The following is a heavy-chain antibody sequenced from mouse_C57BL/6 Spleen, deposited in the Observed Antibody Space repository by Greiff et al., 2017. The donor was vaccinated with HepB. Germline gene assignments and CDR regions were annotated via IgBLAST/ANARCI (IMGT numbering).Heavy chain of an antibody. CDR2: IDPSDSYT. V-gene: IGHV1-69*01. Sequence: QVQLQQPGAELVMPGASVKLSCKASGYTFTSYWMHWVKQRPGQGLEWIGEIDPSDSYTNYNQKFKGKSTLTVDKSSSTAYMQLSSLTSEDSAVYYCARSLFITTVVAGAMDYWGQGTSVTVSS. J-gene: IGHJ4*01. D-gene: IGHD1-1*01. CDR1: GYTFTSYW. CDR3: ARSLFITTVVAGAMDY.